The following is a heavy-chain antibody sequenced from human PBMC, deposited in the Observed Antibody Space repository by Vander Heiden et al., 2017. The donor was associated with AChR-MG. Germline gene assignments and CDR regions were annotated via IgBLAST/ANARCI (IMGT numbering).Heavy chain of an antibody. Sequence: QVQLVQSGAEVKKPGASVKVSCKASGYTFTSYDINWVRQATGQGLEWMEWMNPNSGNTGYAQKFQGRATMTRNTSISTAYMERGSLRSEDTAVYYCAGGGRGYYGSGSFDPWGQGTLVTVSS. CDR2: MNPNSGNT. D-gene: IGHD3-10*01. J-gene: IGHJ5*02. CDR1: GYTFTSYD. CDR3: AGGGRGYYGSGSFDP. V-gene: IGHV1-8*01.